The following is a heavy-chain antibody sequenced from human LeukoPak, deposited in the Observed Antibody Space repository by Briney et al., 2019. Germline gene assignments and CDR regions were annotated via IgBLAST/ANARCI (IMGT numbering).Heavy chain of an antibody. D-gene: IGHD3-16*01. CDR2: IYSGGDT. V-gene: IGHV3-53*01. CDR1: GFAVSGNF. J-gene: IGHJ3*02. CDR3: ARSLPYFYDNKPGAFHI. Sequence: SGGSLRLSCAASGFAVSGNFMNWVRQAPGKGLEWVSVIYSGGDTYCTDSVRGRFTISRDDSRNTLFLQMNSLSVEDTAVYYCARSLPYFYDNKPGAFHIWGQGTMVTVSS.